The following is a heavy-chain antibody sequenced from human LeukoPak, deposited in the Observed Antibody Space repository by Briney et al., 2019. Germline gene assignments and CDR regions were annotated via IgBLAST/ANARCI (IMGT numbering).Heavy chain of an antibody. V-gene: IGHV1-69*06. CDR3: ARESNGGYGFDY. Sequence: SVKVSCKASGGTFSSYAISWVRQAPGQGLEWMGGIIPIFGTANYAQKFQGRVTITADKSTSTAYMELSSLRSEDTAVYYCARESNGGYGFDYWGQGTPVTVAS. CDR2: IIPIFGTA. J-gene: IGHJ4*02. D-gene: IGHD5-12*01. CDR1: GGTFSSYA.